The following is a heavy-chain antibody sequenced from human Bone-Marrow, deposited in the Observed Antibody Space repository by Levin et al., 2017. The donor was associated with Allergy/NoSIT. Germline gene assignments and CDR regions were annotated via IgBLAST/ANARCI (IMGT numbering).Heavy chain of an antibody. J-gene: IGHJ6*02. CDR3: ARASRFLELLLYYYAMDV. D-gene: IGHD3-3*01. V-gene: IGHV3-23*01. CDR2: ISSSGDNI. CDR1: GFTFSSYA. Sequence: TGGSLRLSCAASGFTFSSYAMRWVRQAPGKGLEWVSVISSSGDNIYYADSVKGRLTISRDNSKNTLYLEMNTLRAEDTAVYYCARASRFLELLLYYYAMDVWGQGTTVTVSS.